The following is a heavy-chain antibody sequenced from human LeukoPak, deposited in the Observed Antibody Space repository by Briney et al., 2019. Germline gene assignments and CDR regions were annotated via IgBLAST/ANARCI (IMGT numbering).Heavy chain of an antibody. CDR3: ARSYRSNWLFDY. CDR1: GFTVDSNH. D-gene: IGHD6-19*01. Sequence: GGSLRLSCAASGFTVDSNHMSWVRQAPGQGLEWVSVIYSGGGTYFADSVRGRFTVSRDNSKNTVYLQMNSLRVEDTAVYYCARSYRSNWLFDYWGQGPLVTVSS. CDR2: IYSGGGT. V-gene: IGHV3-53*01. J-gene: IGHJ4*02.